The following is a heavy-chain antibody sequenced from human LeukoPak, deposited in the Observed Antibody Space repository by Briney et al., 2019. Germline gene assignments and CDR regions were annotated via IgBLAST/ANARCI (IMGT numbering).Heavy chain of an antibody. V-gene: IGHV1-2*02. CDR2: INPNSGGT. Sequence: GASVKVSCKASGYTFTGYYMHWVRQAPGQGPEWMGWINPNSGGTNYAQKFQGRVTMTRDTSISTAYMELSRLRSDDTAVYYCARGVAAAGIWFDPWGQGTLVTVSS. CDR3: ARGVAAAGIWFDP. J-gene: IGHJ5*02. CDR1: GYTFTGYY. D-gene: IGHD6-13*01.